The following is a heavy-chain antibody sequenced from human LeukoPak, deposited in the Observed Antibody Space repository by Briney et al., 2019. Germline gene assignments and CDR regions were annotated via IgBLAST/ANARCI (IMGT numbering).Heavy chain of an antibody. V-gene: IGHV4-34*01. Sequence: PSETLSLTCAVYGGSFSGYYWSWIRQPPGKGLEWIGEINHSGSTNYNPSLKSRVTISVDTSKNQFSLKLSSVTAADTAVYYCARGPMITFGGVIVTPFDYWGQGTLVTVSS. CDR2: INHSGST. J-gene: IGHJ4*02. CDR3: ARGPMITFGGVIVTPFDY. CDR1: GGSFSGYY. D-gene: IGHD3-16*02.